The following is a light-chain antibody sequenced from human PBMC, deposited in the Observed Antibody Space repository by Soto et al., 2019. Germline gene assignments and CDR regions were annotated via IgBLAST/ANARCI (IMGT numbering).Light chain of an antibody. CDR2: GAS. V-gene: IGKV1-5*03. CDR1: QSIRNW. J-gene: IGKJ3*01. Sequence: DIQMTQSPSTLSASVGDRVTITCRASQSIRNWLAWYQQKPGQAPKLLIYGASSLEGGVPSRFSGSGSGTELTLTISSLQPDDFATYYCQQYNSSAFTFGPGTKLDIK. CDR3: QQYNSSAFT.